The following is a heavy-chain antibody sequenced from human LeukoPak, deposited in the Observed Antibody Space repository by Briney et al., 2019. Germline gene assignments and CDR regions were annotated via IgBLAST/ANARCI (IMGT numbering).Heavy chain of an antibody. J-gene: IGHJ4*02. Sequence: ASVKVSCKASGYTFTGYYMHWVRQAPGQGLEWMGWINPNSGGTNYAQKFQGRVTMTRDMSISTAYIELSRLRSDDTAVYYCARNYYDSSGAIDYWGQGTLVTVSS. CDR1: GYTFTGYY. CDR3: ARNYYDSSGAIDY. D-gene: IGHD3-22*01. V-gene: IGHV1-2*02. CDR2: INPNSGGT.